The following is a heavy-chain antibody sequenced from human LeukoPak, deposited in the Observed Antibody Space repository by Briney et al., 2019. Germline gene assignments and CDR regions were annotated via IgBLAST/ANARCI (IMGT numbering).Heavy chain of an antibody. Sequence: RGSLRFTRAACGLTLRCNAMRCCSQAPGKGLEWVSAISGSGGNTYYADSVKGRFTMSRDNSKNTLYLQMNSLRAEDTAVTCWTKTVWESHSYQGVEYWGQGTLVTVST. CDR2: ISGSGGNT. D-gene: IGHD3-16*02. CDR1: GLTLRCNA. CDR3: TKTVWESHSYQGVEY. V-gene: IGHV3-23*01. J-gene: IGHJ4*02.